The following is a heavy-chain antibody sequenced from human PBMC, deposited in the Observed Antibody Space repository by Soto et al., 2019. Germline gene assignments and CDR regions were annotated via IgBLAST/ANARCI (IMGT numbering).Heavy chain of an antibody. CDR1: GYSISSGYY. J-gene: IGHJ6*02. D-gene: IGHD3-3*01. Sequence: SETLSLTCAVSGYSISSGYYWGWIRQPPGKGLEWIGSIYHSGSTYYNPSLKSRVTISVDTSKNQFSLKLSSVTAADTAVYYCARERGVLRFLEWPSGMDVWGQGTTVTVSS. V-gene: IGHV4-38-2*02. CDR3: ARERGVLRFLEWPSGMDV. CDR2: IYHSGST.